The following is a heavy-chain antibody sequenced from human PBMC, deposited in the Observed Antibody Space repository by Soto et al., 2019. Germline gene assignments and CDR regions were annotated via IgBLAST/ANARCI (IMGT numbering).Heavy chain of an antibody. Sequence: ASVKVSCKASGGTFSSYTISWVRQAPGQGLEWMGRIIPILGIANYAQKFQGRVTITADKSTSTAFMELSSLRSEDTAVYYCASWEGHYGGKSGNAFDIWGQGTMVTVSS. CDR2: IIPILGIA. D-gene: IGHD4-17*01. J-gene: IGHJ3*02. CDR1: GGTFSSYT. CDR3: ASWEGHYGGKSGNAFDI. V-gene: IGHV1-69*02.